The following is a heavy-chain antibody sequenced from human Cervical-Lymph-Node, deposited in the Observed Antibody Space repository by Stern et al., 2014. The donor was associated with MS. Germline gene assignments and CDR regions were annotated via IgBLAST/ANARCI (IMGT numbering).Heavy chain of an antibody. D-gene: IGHD2-2*01. CDR3: ARRAGYCSRTNCYAYWYFDL. CDR1: GYSFTNYW. V-gene: IGHV5-51*01. J-gene: IGHJ2*01. CDR2: LFPGASDA. Sequence: EVQLVQSGAVVKEPGEFLKISCQTSGYSFTNYWIGRVRQMPGQVLERLGILFPGASDAKYSPSFLGQVTISADKSTNTAYVQWSSLKASDTATYYCARRAGYCSRTNCYAYWYFDLWGRGTLVTVSS.